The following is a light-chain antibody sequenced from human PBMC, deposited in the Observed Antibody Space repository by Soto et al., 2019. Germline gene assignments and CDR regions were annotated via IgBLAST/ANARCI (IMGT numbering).Light chain of an antibody. Sequence: EIVLTQSPGTLSLSPGERATLSCRASQSVRSNYLAWYQPKPGQAPRLLIYGASSRATAIPDRFSGTGSGTDFTLTISRLETEEFAVYYCQQYGGSPYTFGQGPKLEIK. J-gene: IGKJ2*01. CDR1: QSVRSNY. CDR2: GAS. CDR3: QQYGGSPYT. V-gene: IGKV3-20*01.